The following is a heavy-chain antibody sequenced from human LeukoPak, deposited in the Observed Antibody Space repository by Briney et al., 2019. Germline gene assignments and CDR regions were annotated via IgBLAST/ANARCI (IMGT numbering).Heavy chain of an antibody. CDR1: GGTFRSYA. V-gene: IGHV1-69*15. Sequence: SVKVSLKASGGTFRSYAICWVRQTPPQGLEWMGRIIHLFGRANNAHKYQGRVTITADESTSTAYMELSSLRCEDTAVYYCASDHRLTMVRGVTHHWYFDLWGRGALVTVSS. CDR2: IIHLFGRA. CDR3: ASDHRLTMVRGVTHHWYFDL. J-gene: IGHJ2*01. D-gene: IGHD3-10*01.